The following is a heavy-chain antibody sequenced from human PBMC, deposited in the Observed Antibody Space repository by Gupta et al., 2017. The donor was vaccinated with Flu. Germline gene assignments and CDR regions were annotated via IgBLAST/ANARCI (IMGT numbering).Heavy chain of an antibody. CDR1: GGSFSGYY. V-gene: IGHV4-34*01. CDR3: ARAGRRLGRDFDY. D-gene: IGHD5-12*01. CDR2: INHSGRT. J-gene: IGHJ4*02. Sequence: QVQLQQWGAGLLKPSETLSLTCAVYGGSFSGYYWSWIRQPPGKGLEWIGEINHSGRTNYNPSLKSRVTISVDTSKNQFSLKLSSVTAADTAVYYCARAGRRLGRDFDYWGQGTLVTVSS.